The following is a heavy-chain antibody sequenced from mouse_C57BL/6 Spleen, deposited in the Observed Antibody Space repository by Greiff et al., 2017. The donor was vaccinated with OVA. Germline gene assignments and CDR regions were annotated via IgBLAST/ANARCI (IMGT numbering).Heavy chain of an antibody. CDR2: INPSTGGT. CDR3: ARTGGSWFAY. D-gene: IGHD1-1*02. V-gene: IGHV1-42*01. Sequence: EVHLVESGPELVKPGASVPLSCQASGYSFTGYYMNWVKQSPEKSLEWIGEINPSTGGTTYNQKFKAKATLTVDKSSSTAYMQLKSLTSEDSAVYYCARTGGSWFAYWGQGTLVTVSA. J-gene: IGHJ3*01. CDR1: GYSFTGYY.